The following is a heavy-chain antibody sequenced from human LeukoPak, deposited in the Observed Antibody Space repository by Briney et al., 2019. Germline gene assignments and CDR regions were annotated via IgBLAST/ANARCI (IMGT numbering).Heavy chain of an antibody. J-gene: IGHJ5*02. CDR1: GGSISSYY. Sequence: SETLSLTCTVSGGSISSYYWSWIRQPPVKGLEWIGYIYYSGSTNYNPSLKSRVTISVDTSKNQFSLKLSSVTAADTAVYYCARDRLGPWGQGTLVTVSS. D-gene: IGHD3-10*01. CDR2: IYYSGST. CDR3: ARDRLGP. V-gene: IGHV4-59*01.